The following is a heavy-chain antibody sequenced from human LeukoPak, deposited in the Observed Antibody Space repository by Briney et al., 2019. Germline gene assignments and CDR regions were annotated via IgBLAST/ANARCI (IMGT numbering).Heavy chain of an antibody. J-gene: IGHJ3*02. CDR2: ISGSGGST. D-gene: IGHD3-3*01. CDR3: AKMVSGVVIPDAFDI. Sequence: GGSLRLSCAASGFTFSSYAMSWVRQAPGKGLEGGSAISGSGGSTYYADSVKGRFTLSRDNSKNTLYLQMNSLRAEDTAVYYCAKMVSGVVIPDAFDIWGQGTMVTVSS. CDR1: GFTFSSYA. V-gene: IGHV3-23*01.